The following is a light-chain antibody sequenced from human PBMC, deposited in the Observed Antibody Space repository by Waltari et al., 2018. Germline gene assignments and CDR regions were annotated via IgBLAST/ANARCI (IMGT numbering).Light chain of an antibody. CDR1: SSYNL. V-gene: IGLV2-23*01. Sequence: QSALTQPASVSGSPGPPLTISCTGTSSYNLVSWYQQYPGEAPKVVIFEDTKRPSGVSNRFSASKSGNTASLTISGLQAEDEADYYCCSHTGSNTWVFGGGTKVTVL. J-gene: IGLJ3*02. CDR3: CSHTGSNTWV. CDR2: EDT.